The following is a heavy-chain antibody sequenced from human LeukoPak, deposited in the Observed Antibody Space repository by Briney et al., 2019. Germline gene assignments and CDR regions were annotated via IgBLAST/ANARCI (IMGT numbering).Heavy chain of an antibody. V-gene: IGHV3-30*04. J-gene: IGHJ4*02. D-gene: IGHD3-10*01. Sequence: GGSLRLSCAASGFTFSNYAMRWVRQAPGKGLEWVALISYDGSYKYYSDSVKGLFTISRDNSENTLYLHTNSLRSEDTTGYYCARDGDGFGDSLYLFDSWGQGTLLTVSS. CDR3: ARDGDGFGDSLYLFDS. CDR1: GFTFSNYA. CDR2: ISYDGSYK.